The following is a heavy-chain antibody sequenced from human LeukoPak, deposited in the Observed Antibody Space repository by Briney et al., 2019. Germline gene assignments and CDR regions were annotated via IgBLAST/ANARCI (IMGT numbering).Heavy chain of an antibody. V-gene: IGHV3-23*01. CDR3: ARSVSSRFTSPRRPYYFDS. CDR1: GFTFSSYG. Sequence: GGSLRLSCAASGFTFSSYGMHWVRQAPGKGLEWVSAISGSGGSTYYADSVKGRFTISRDNSKNTLYLQMNSLRAEDTAVYYCARSVSSRFTSPRRPYYFDSWGQGTLVTVSS. D-gene: IGHD2-2*01. J-gene: IGHJ4*02. CDR2: ISGSGGST.